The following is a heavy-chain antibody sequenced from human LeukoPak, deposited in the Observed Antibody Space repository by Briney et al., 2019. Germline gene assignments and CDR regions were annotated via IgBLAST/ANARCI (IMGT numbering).Heavy chain of an antibody. CDR3: ARGKAAAGQIDAFDI. D-gene: IGHD6-13*01. CDR1: GGSIRSGRYH. Sequence: PSETLSLTCIVYGGSIRSGRYHWCWNRQTDRKGLEWIGRIYTSGSTNYNPSLKSRVTISVDTSKNQFSLKPSSVTTADTAVYYCARGKAAAGQIDAFDIWGQGTMVTVSS. J-gene: IGHJ3*02. V-gene: IGHV4-61*02. CDR2: IYTSGST.